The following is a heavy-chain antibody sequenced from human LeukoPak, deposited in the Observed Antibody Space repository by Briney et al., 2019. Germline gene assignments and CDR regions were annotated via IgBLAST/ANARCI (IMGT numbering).Heavy chain of an antibody. D-gene: IGHD6-19*01. J-gene: IGHJ4*02. CDR2: ISSSSSYI. Sequence: GGSLRLSCAASGFTFSSYEMNWVRQAPGKGLEWVSSISSSSSYIYYADSVKGRFTISRDNAKNSLYLQMDSLRAEDTAVYYCARDRRAVAGWGLALYFDYWGQGTLVTVSS. V-gene: IGHV3-21*01. CDR3: ARDRRAVAGWGLALYFDY. CDR1: GFTFSSYE.